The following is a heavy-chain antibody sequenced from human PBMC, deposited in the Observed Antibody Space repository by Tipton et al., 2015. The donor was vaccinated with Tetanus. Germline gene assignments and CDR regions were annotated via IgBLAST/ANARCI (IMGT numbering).Heavy chain of an antibody. D-gene: IGHD1-26*01. CDR3: ARARWQSGGPYYFDY. Sequence: QSGAEVKKPGASVKVSCKASGYSFTNYGFSWARQAPGQGLGWMGWISAYSGNTKYPQKLQGRVTMTIDTSTSTAYMELRSLRSDDTAVYYCARARWQSGGPYYFDYWGQGIMVTVSS. V-gene: IGHV1-18*01. CDR1: GYSFTNYG. J-gene: IGHJ4*02. CDR2: ISAYSGNT.